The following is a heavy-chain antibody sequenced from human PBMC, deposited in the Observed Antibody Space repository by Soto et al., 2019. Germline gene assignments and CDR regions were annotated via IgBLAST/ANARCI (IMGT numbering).Heavy chain of an antibody. D-gene: IGHD3-22*01. CDR1: GFTFSSYG. CDR2: IWYGGNNK. Sequence: QVQLVESGGGVVQPGRSLRLSCAPSGFTFSSYGMHWVRQAPGKGLEWVAVIWYGGNNKYYADSVKGRFTISRDNSKNTLYLQMNTLRAEDTAVYYCAKGHYDSSGYFIDYWGQGTLVTVSS. J-gene: IGHJ4*02. CDR3: AKGHYDSSGYFIDY. V-gene: IGHV3-33*06.